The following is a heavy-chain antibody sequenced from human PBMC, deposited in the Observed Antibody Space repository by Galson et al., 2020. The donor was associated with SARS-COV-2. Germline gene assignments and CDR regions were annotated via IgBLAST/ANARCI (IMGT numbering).Heavy chain of an antibody. V-gene: IGHV3-23*01. CDR2: ISGSGGST. CDR1: GFTFSSYA. CDR3: AKEFRSPMSWNFHYYYYYMDV. Sequence: GGSLRLSCAASGFTFSSYAMSWVRQAPGKGLEWVSAISGSGGSTYYADSVKGRFTISRDNSKNTLYLQMNSLRAEDTAVYYCAKEFRSPMSWNFHYYYYYMDVWGKGTTVTVSS. J-gene: IGHJ6*03. D-gene: IGHD1-7*01.